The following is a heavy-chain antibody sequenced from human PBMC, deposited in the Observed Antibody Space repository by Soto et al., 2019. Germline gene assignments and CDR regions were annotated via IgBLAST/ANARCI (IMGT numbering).Heavy chain of an antibody. CDR1: GGSVSSESDY. V-gene: IGHV4-61*01. CDR3: ARERGDSHWIDP. Sequence: SETQSLTCSVSGGSVSSESDYWSWIRQTPGKGLEWIGNVENSGSTKYNPSLKSRVTISVDTSKNQFSLKLSSVTGADTAVYYCARERGDSHWIDPWGQGTLVTV. J-gene: IGHJ5*02. CDR2: VENSGST. D-gene: IGHD2-21*01.